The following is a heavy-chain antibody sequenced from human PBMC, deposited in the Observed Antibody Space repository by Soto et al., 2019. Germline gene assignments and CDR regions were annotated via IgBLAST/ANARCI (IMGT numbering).Heavy chain of an antibody. CDR1: GYTSTSYG. D-gene: IGHD3-9*01. J-gene: IGHJ4*02. CDR3: ARDTGEYYDILTGYYSDY. V-gene: IGHV1-18*01. CDR2: ISAYNGNT. Sequence: ASVKVSCKASGYTSTSYGISWVRQAPGQGLEWMGWISAYNGNTNYAQKLQGRVTMTTDTSTSTAYMELRSLRSDDTAVYYCARDTGEYYDILTGYYSDYWGQGTLVTVSS.